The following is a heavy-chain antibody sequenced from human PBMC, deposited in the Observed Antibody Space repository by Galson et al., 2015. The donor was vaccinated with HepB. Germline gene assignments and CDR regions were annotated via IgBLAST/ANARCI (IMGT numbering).Heavy chain of an antibody. V-gene: IGHV5-10-1*01. CDR3: ARNGVAGLRGAADV. CDR2: IDPGDSST. CDR1: GYSFSSYW. Sequence: SGAEVKKPGESLRISCKGSGYSFSSYWITWVRQMPGKGLEWTGRIDPGDSSTNYNPSLQGHVTISADKSISTAYLQWSSLKASDTAMYYCARNGVAGLRGAADVWGQGTTVTVSS. D-gene: IGHD6-13*01. J-gene: IGHJ6*02.